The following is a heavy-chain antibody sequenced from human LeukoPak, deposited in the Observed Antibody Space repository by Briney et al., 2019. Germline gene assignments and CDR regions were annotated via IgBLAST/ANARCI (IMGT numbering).Heavy chain of an antibody. CDR1: GFTFSSYA. CDR2: ISGSGGST. D-gene: IGHD3-10*01. V-gene: IGHV3-23*01. Sequence: GGSLRLSCAASGFTFSSYAMSWVRQAPGKGLEWVSGISGSGGSTYFADSVKGRFTISRDNSKNTLYLQMNSLRAEDTAMYYCARGTMASDFWGQGTLVTVSS. CDR3: ARGTMASDF. J-gene: IGHJ4*02.